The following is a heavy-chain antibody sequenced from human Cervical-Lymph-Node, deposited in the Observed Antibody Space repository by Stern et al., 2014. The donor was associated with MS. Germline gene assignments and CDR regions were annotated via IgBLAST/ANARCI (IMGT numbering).Heavy chain of an antibody. CDR1: GFTFSYHY. CDR2: ISGSSSGI. Sequence: VQLVESGGGLVEPGGSLRLSCAASGFTFSYHYMTWIRQAPGKGLEWVSYISGSSSGIYYADSVKGRFTISRDNAKKSLYLQMNSLRVEDTAVYYCARDPGLDYGGNSGAFDIWGHGTTVTVSS. V-gene: IGHV3-11*01. J-gene: IGHJ3*02. CDR3: ARDPGLDYGGNSGAFDI. D-gene: IGHD4-23*01.